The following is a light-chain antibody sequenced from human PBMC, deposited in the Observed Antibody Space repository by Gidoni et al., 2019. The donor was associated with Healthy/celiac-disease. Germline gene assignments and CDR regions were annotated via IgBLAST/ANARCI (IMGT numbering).Light chain of an antibody. J-gene: IGLJ2*01. V-gene: IGLV2-14*01. Sequence: SALTQPASVYGSPVPSIPISCTGTISDVGSYHYVSWYQQHPGKAPKLMIYDVSNRPSGVSNRFSGSKSGNTASLTISGLQAEDEADYYCSSYTSSSTNVVFGGGTKLTVL. CDR2: DVS. CDR3: SSYTSSSTNVV. CDR1: ISDVGSYHY.